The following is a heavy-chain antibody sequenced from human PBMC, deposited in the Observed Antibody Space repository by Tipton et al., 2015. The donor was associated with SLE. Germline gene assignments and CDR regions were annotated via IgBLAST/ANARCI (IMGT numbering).Heavy chain of an antibody. J-gene: IGHJ4*02. CDR2: ISAVDNST. V-gene: IGHV3-43*02. Sequence: SLRLSCTASGFTFDDYAMHWVRQVPGKGLQWVSLISAVDNSTYYADFVGGRFTISRDISKNSLYMQMNSLRTEDTALYYCARDMEAYGGVDFDFWGQGTLVTVSS. CDR3: ARDMEAYGGVDFDF. D-gene: IGHD2-15*01. CDR1: GFTFDDYA.